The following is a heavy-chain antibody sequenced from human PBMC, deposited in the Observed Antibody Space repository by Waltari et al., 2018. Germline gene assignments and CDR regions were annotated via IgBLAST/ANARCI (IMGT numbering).Heavy chain of an antibody. CDR3: ARAQPWGPHWFDP. Sequence: QVQLQESGPGLVKPSQTLSLTCTVSGGSISSGDYYWSWIRQPPGKGLEWIGYIYYGGSTYYTPSLRSRLTIPVNTSRTQFSRRLSSGLAADTAVNYCARAQPWGPHWFDPWGQGTLVTVSS. J-gene: IGHJ5*02. CDR2: IYYGGST. CDR1: GGSISSGDYY. V-gene: IGHV4-30-4*08. D-gene: IGHD7-27*01.